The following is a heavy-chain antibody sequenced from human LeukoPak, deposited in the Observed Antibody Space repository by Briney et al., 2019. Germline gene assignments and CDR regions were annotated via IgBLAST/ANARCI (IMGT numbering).Heavy chain of an antibody. CDR2: IYYSEST. CDR1: GGSISSYY. CDR3: ARNTPLVIGDDFDI. D-gene: IGHD3-9*01. V-gene: IGHV4-59*12. Sequence: SETLTLTCTVSGGSISSYYWSWIRQPPGKGLEWVGYIYYSESTNYNPSLKSRVTISVDTSKNQFSLNLSSVTAADTAVYYCARNTPLVIGDDFDIWGQGTMVTVSS. J-gene: IGHJ3*02.